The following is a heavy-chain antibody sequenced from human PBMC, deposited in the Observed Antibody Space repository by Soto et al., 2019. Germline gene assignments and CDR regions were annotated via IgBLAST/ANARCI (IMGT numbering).Heavy chain of an antibody. CDR3: GRNPFGVSSDGVVV. J-gene: IGHJ4*02. D-gene: IGHD3-3*01. V-gene: IGHV3-53*01. Sequence: EVQVVESGGGLIQPGGSLRLSCAASEFPVTTNYLTWVHQAAGKGLEWVSLLYSTNVAHYADSVRGRFTISRDISKNMFYLEMNSLRAEDTAVYYCGRNPFGVSSDGVVVWGQGTLVTVSS. CDR2: LYSTNVA. CDR1: EFPVTTNY.